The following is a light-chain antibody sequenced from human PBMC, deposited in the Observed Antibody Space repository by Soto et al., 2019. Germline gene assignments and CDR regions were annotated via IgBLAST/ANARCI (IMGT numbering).Light chain of an antibody. CDR2: KAS. CDR3: QHYNSYSEA. CDR1: QTISSW. Sequence: DIQMTQSPSTLSGSVGDRVTITCRASQTISSWLAWYQQKPGKAPKLLIYKASTLKSGVPSTFSGRGSGTEFTLTIRILQTDDFATYYCQHYNSYSEAFGPGTKVDIK. V-gene: IGKV1-5*03. J-gene: IGKJ1*01.